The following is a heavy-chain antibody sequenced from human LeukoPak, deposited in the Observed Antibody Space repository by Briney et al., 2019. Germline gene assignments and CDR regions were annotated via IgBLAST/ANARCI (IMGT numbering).Heavy chain of an antibody. CDR1: GFTFSSYS. CDR2: ISGSGGST. V-gene: IGHV3-23*01. J-gene: IGHJ4*02. CDR3: AKDLTDYMVRGVIAY. Sequence: QPGGSLRLSCAASGFTFSSYSMNWVRQAPGKGLEWVSAISGSGGSTYYADSVKGRFTISRDNSKNTLYLQMNSLRAEDTAVYYCAKDLTDYMVRGVIAYWGQGTLVTVSS. D-gene: IGHD3-10*01.